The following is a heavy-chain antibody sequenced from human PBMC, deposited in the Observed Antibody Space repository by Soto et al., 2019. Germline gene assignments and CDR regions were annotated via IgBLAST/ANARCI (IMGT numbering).Heavy chain of an antibody. Sequence: SLKVSCKASGGTLSSDAISWGRQAPGQGLEWMGGIIPIFGTANYAQKFQGRVTITADKSTSTAYMELSSLRSEDTAVYYCARGSIFGVEGGMDVWGQGTTVTVSS. V-gene: IGHV1-69*06. J-gene: IGHJ6*02. D-gene: IGHD3-3*01. CDR2: IIPIFGTA. CDR1: GGTLSSDA. CDR3: ARGSIFGVEGGMDV.